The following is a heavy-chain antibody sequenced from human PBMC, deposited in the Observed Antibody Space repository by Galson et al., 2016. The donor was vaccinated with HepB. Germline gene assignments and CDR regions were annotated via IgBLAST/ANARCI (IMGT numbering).Heavy chain of an antibody. J-gene: IGHJ5*02. Sequence: ETLSLTCIVSGGSISTYYWHWIRQPPGKGLEWIGYIYYSGSTNSNPSLKSRVTISVDTSKNQFSLKLSSVTAADTAVYYCARDLTMVTTGWFDPWGQGTLVTVSS. CDR3: ARDLTMVTTGWFDP. CDR1: GGSISTYY. V-gene: IGHV4-59*01. CDR2: IYYSGST. D-gene: IGHD5-18*01.